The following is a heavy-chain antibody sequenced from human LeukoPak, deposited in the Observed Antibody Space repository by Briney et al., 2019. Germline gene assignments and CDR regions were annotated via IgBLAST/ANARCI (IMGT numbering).Heavy chain of an antibody. D-gene: IGHD1-20*01. Sequence: PGGSLKLSCAASGFTFSGHGLHWVRQAPGKGLEWVANMNHDGSSVSYGDSVRGRFTVSRDNSENTLYLQMTSLRAEDTAVCDCAKGLSGNSFYFHYWVQRTLVTVSS. CDR3: AKGLSGNSFYFHY. CDR1: GFTFSGHG. J-gene: IGHJ4*02. CDR2: MNHDGSSV. V-gene: IGHV3-30*02.